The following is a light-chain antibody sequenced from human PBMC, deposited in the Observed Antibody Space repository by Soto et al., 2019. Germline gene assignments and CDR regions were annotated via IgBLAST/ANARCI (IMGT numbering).Light chain of an antibody. Sequence: EIVLTQSPGTLSLSPGERATLSCRASQSVSSSYLAWYQQKPGQAPRLLIYGASGRATGIPDRFSGSGSGTEFTCTISRLEPEDFAVYYCQQYGSSALYTFGQGTKLEIK. CDR3: QQYGSSALYT. CDR2: GAS. J-gene: IGKJ2*01. V-gene: IGKV3-20*01. CDR1: QSVSSSY.